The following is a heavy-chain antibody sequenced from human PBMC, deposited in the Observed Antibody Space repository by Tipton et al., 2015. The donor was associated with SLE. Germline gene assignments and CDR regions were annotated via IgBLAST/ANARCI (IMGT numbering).Heavy chain of an antibody. J-gene: IGHJ4*02. CDR1: GFTLSDYY. Sequence: SLRLSCAASGFTLSDYYMNWIRQAPGKGLEWISYINGGSSTIYYADSVRGRFTISRDNGKNSLYLQMNSLRAEDTAVYYCAREGGYCSSTSCYFDYWGQGTLVTVSS. CDR3: AREGGYCSSTSCYFDY. D-gene: IGHD2-2*01. V-gene: IGHV3-11*04. CDR2: INGGSSTI.